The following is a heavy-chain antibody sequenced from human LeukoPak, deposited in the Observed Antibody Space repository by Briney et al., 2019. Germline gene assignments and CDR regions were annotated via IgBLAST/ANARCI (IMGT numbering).Heavy chain of an antibody. J-gene: IGHJ1*01. D-gene: IGHD2/OR15-2a*01. V-gene: IGHV1-69*06. CDR1: GGTSSHYG. Sequence: SVKVSCKASGGTSSHYGISWVRQAPGQGLEWMGRITPISGATGNYAQKFQGRVTLTADKSTSTVHMELRSLTSEDTAVYFCARDGTPFFYDDRPPFVQYWGLGTLVTVSS. CDR2: ITPISGATG. CDR3: ARDGTPFFYDDRPPFVQY.